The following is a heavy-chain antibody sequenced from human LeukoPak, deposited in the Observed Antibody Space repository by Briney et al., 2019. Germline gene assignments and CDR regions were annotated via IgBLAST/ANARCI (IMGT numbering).Heavy chain of an antibody. Sequence: GGSLRLSCAASGFTLSTYAISWGRKGPGEGLGWVSCISSTSNYIIYADSARGRFTISRDNAKNSLYLQMDSLRAEGTAVYYCARGGIITSYAFEIWGQGAMVTVSS. CDR3: ARGGIITSYAFEI. V-gene: IGHV3-21*01. J-gene: IGHJ3*02. CDR1: GFTLSTYA. D-gene: IGHD1-26*01. CDR2: ISSTSNYI.